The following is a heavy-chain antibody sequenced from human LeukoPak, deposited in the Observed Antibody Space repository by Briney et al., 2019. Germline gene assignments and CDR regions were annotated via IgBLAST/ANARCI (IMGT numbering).Heavy chain of an antibody. CDR1: GDSISSGGYY. V-gene: IGHV4-61*02. CDR2: IYTSGST. D-gene: IGHD6-13*01. Sequence: SQTLSLTCTVSGDSISSGGYYWSWVRQPAGKGLEWIGRIYTSGSTNYNPSLKSRVTISVDTSKNQFSLKLSSVTAADTAVYYCAREAVSSSWSNFDFWGQGTLVTVSS. CDR3: AREAVSSSWSNFDF. J-gene: IGHJ4*02.